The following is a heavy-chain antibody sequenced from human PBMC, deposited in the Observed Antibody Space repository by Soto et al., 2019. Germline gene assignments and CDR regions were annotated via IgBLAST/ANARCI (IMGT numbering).Heavy chain of an antibody. Sequence: GASVNVSCKASGFTNSSYPISWVRQAPGQGLEWMGGIIPIFGTANYAQKFQGRVTITADESTSTAYMELSSLRSEDTAVYYCARESRPYYDSSGYQDAFDIWGQGTMVTVSS. CDR1: GFTNSSYP. D-gene: IGHD3-22*01. CDR2: IIPIFGTA. CDR3: ARESRPYYDSSGYQDAFDI. V-gene: IGHV1-69*13. J-gene: IGHJ3*02.